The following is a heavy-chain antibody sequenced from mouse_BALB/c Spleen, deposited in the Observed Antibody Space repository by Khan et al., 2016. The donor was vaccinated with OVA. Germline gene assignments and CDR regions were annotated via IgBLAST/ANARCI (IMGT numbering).Heavy chain of an antibody. Sequence: VQLVESGPELVKPGASVKMSCKASGYTFTYYVITWVKQRTGQGLEWIGEIYPGSDNAYYNERFKGKATLTADKSSNTTHMQLSSLISEDSAVYFCARGDGYYVYFDYWGQGTTLTVSS. CDR2: IYPGSDNA. D-gene: IGHD2-3*01. CDR1: GYTFTYYV. J-gene: IGHJ2*01. V-gene: IGHV1-81*01. CDR3: ARGDGYYVYFDY.